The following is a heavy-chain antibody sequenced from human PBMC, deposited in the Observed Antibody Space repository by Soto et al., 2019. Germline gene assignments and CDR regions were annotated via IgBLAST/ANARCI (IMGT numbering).Heavy chain of an antibody. J-gene: IGHJ4*02. CDR3: AGHRSVIAARPASPFDY. CDR2: IYYSGST. CDR1: GGSISSSSYY. V-gene: IGHV4-39*01. Sequence: SETLCLTCTVSGGSISSSSYYWGWIRQPPGKGLEWIGSIYYSGSTYYNPSLKSRVTISVDTSKNQFSLKLSSVTAADTAVYYCAGHRSVIAARPASPFDYWGQGTLVTVSS. D-gene: IGHD6-6*01.